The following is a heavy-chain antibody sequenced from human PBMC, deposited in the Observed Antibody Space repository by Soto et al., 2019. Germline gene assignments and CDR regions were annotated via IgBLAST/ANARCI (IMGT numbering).Heavy chain of an antibody. Sequence: QVQLQQWGAGLLKPSETLSLTCAVYGGSFSGYYWSWIRQPPGKGLEWIGEINHSGSTNYNPSLKRGVTKTVDTSKNQFSLKLSSVTAADTAVYYCARAKPSYYYDSSAPNWFDPWGQGTLVTVSS. CDR2: INHSGST. D-gene: IGHD3-22*01. CDR3: ARAKPSYYYDSSAPNWFDP. J-gene: IGHJ5*02. CDR1: GGSFSGYY. V-gene: IGHV4-34*01.